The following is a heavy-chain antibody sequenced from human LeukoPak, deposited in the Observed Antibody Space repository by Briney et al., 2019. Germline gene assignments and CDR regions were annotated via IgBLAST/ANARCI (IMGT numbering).Heavy chain of an antibody. CDR2: IYYSGST. CDR1: GGSISSSSYY. D-gene: IGHD1-26*01. J-gene: IGHJ4*02. CDR3: ARHVGATSFDY. V-gene: IGHV4-39*01. Sequence: NASETLSLTCTVSGGSISSSSYYWGWIRQPPGKGLEWIGSIYYSGSTYYNPPLKSRVTISVDTSKNQFSLKLSSVTAADTAVYYCARHVGATSFDYWGQGTLVTVSS.